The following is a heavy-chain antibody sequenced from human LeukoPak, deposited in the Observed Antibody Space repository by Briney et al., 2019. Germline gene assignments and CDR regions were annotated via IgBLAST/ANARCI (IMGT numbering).Heavy chain of an antibody. D-gene: IGHD3-10*01. CDR3: ARHSFRTTYMVRGGYYFDY. J-gene: IGHJ4*02. CDR1: GGSISSYY. V-gene: IGHV4-59*08. Sequence: SETLSLTCTVSGGSISSYYWSWIQQPPGKGLEWIGYIYYSGSTNYNPSLKSRVTISVDTSKNQFSLKLSSVTAADTAVYYCARHSFRTTYMVRGGYYFDYWAREPWSPSPQ. CDR2: IYYSGST.